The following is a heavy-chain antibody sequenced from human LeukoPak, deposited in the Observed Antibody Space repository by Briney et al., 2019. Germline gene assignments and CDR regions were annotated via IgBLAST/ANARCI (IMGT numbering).Heavy chain of an antibody. V-gene: IGHV3-23*01. J-gene: IGHJ4*02. D-gene: IGHD5-18*01. CDR3: ASGREVDTALARPIYFDY. Sequence: GSLRLSCAASGFSFSSYAMSWVRQAPGKGLEWVSVISGSGGSTSYADSVKGRFTISRDNSKNTLYLQMNSLKADDTAVYYCASGREVDTALARPIYFDYWGQGTLVTVSS. CDR1: GFSFSSYA. CDR2: ISGSGGST.